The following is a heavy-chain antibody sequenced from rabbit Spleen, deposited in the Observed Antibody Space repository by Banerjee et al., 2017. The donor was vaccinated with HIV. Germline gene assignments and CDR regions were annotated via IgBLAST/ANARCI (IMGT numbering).Heavy chain of an antibody. CDR3: VREVAAKFSL. D-gene: IGHD4-1*01. CDR1: GFDFSNYG. V-gene: IGHV1S47*01. J-gene: IGHJ4*01. Sequence: QEQLVESGGGLVQPGGSLKLSCKASGFDFSNYGVSWVRQAPGKGLEWIGYIDPIFGITYFANWVNALFTISSHNAQNTLFLELNSLTAADTATYFCVREVAAKFSLCGPGTLVTVS. CDR2: IDPIFGIT.